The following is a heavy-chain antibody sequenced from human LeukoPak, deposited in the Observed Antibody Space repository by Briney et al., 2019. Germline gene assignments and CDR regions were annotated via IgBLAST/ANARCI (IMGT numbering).Heavy chain of an antibody. CDR2: IYYSGST. J-gene: IGHJ4*02. Sequence: SETLSLTCTVSGGSISSYYWSWIRQPPGKGLEWIGYIYYSGSTNYNPSLKSRVTISVDTSKNQFSLKLSSVTAAGTAVYYCARGAYYFDYWGQGTLVTVSS. CDR1: GGSISSYY. CDR3: ARGAYYFDY. V-gene: IGHV4-59*01.